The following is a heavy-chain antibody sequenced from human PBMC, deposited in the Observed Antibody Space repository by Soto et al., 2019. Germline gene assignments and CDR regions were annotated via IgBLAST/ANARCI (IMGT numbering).Heavy chain of an antibody. CDR3: AKSTGGTANGMGV. V-gene: IGHV3-9*01. J-gene: IGHJ6*02. D-gene: IGHD2-8*02. CDR2: ISWNSGTI. Sequence: EVQVVESGGGLVQPGRSLRLSCAASGFSLDDYAMHWVRQAPGKGLEWVSGISWNSGTIGYADSVKGRFTIYRDNAKNSLYLQMNSLRAEDTALYYCAKSTGGTANGMGVWGQGTTVTVSS. CDR1: GFSLDDYA.